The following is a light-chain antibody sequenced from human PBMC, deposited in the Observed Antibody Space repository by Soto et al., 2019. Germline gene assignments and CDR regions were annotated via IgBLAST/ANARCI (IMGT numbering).Light chain of an antibody. CDR2: DVS. Sequence: QSVLTQPASVSGSPGQSITISCTGTSSDVGGYNYVSWYQQHPGKAPKLMIYDVSNRPSGVSNRFSGSKSGNTASLTISVLQAEAEADYYCSSYTRSSTLDFGGGTKLTVL. CDR3: SSYTRSSTLD. CDR1: SSDVGGYNY. J-gene: IGLJ2*01. V-gene: IGLV2-14*01.